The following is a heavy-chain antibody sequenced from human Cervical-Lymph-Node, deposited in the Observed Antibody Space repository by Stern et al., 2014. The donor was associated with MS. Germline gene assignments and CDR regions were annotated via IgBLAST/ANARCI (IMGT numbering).Heavy chain of an antibody. D-gene: IGHD6-19*01. CDR1: GGTFSTYP. J-gene: IGHJ4*02. CDR3: ASLAVAAIQPNN. CDR2: IIPIFGSS. Sequence: QDQLVQSGAEVKKPGSSVKVSCKASGGTFSTYPISWVRQAPGQGLEWMGGIIPIFGSSNYAQKFQGRVTISADESTRTAYMELSSLRSEDSAVYYCASLAVAAIQPNNWGQGTQVTVSS. V-gene: IGHV1-69*12.